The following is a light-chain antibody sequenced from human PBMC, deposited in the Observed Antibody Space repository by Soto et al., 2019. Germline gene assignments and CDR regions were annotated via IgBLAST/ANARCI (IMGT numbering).Light chain of an antibody. J-gene: IGLJ3*02. Sequence: QSVLTQPPSASGTPGQRVTISCSGSTSSIGSNYVYWYQQLPGTAPKLLIYSNKQRPSGVPDRFSGSKSGTSASLAISGRQSEDEADYYCAAWDDSLNGPVFGGGTKLTVL. CDR1: TSSIGSNY. V-gene: IGLV1-44*01. CDR3: AAWDDSLNGPV. CDR2: SNK.